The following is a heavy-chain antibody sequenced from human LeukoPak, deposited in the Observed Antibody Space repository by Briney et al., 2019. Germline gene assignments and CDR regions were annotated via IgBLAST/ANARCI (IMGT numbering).Heavy chain of an antibody. J-gene: IGHJ3*02. V-gene: IGHV3-74*01. Sequence: GGSLRLSCAASGFTFSSYWMHWVRQAPGKGLVWVSRINSDGSITSYADSVTGRFTISRDNAKNTLYLQMNSLRAEDTAVYYCAREGSSNWDDAFNIWGQGTMVTVSS. D-gene: IGHD6-13*01. CDR1: GFTFSSYW. CDR3: AREGSSNWDDAFNI. CDR2: INSDGSIT.